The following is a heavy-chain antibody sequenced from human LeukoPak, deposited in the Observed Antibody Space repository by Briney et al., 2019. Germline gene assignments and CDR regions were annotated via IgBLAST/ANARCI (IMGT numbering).Heavy chain of an antibody. CDR3: ARQRVSDWLSRRRAHGPFDI. CDR1: GFTFSDYY. V-gene: IGHV3-11*01. CDR2: ISSSGSSI. D-gene: IGHD3-9*01. Sequence: PGGSLRLSCAASGFTFSDYYMSWMRQAPGKGPEWVSYISSSGSSIYYADSVKGRFTISRDNAKNSLYVQMNSLKASDTAMYYCARQRVSDWLSRRRAHGPFDIWGQGTVVTVSS. J-gene: IGHJ3*02.